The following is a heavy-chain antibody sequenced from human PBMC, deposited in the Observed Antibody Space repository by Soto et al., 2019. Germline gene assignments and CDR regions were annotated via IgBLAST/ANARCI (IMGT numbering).Heavy chain of an antibody. CDR2: IKSKTDGGTT. J-gene: IGHJ6*03. D-gene: IGHD2-15*01. CDR1: GFTFSNAW. V-gene: IGHV3-15*01. CDR3: TTDPNCSGGSCAYYYYYYMDV. Sequence: GGSLRLSCAASGFTFSNAWMSWVRQAPGKGLEWVGRIKSKTDGGTTDYAAPVKGRFTISRDDSKNTLYLQMNSLKTEDTAVYYCTTDPNCSGGSCAYYYYYYMDVWGKGTTVTVSS.